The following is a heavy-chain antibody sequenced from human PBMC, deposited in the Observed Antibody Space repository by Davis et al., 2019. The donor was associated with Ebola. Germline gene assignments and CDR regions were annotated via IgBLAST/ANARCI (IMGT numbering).Heavy chain of an antibody. CDR1: GCPISCYY. D-gene: IGHD2-21*01. CDR2: IYTSGST. V-gene: IGHV4-4*07. J-gene: IGHJ5*02. Sequence: PSETLSLTCTVPGCPISCYYWSWTRQLAGKGLEWIGRIYTSGSTNYNPSLKSRVTMSVDTSKNQFSLKLSSVTAADTAVYYCARVSARYSHGWFDPWGQGTLVTVSS. CDR3: ARVSARYSHGWFDP.